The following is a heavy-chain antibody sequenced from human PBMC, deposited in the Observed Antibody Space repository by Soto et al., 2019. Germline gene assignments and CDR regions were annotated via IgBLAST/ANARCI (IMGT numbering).Heavy chain of an antibody. CDR2: IYYSGST. CDR1: GGSISSYY. J-gene: IGHJ4*02. D-gene: IGHD3-10*01. CDR3: AAASYYGSGSYYLRY. V-gene: IGHV4-59*01. Sequence: KPSETLSLTCTVSGGSISSYYWSWIRQLPGKGLEWIGYIYYSGSTNYNPSLKSRVTISVDTSKNQFSLKLSSVTAADTAVYYCAAASYYGSGSYYLRYWGQGTLVTVSS.